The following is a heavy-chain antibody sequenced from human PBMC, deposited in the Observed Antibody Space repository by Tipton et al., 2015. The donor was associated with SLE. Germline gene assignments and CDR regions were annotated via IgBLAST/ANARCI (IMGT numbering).Heavy chain of an antibody. D-gene: IGHD3-22*01. CDR1: GGSISSGGHY. CDR3: AREGDYYDSSGLGAFDI. Sequence: TLSLTCTVSGGSISSGGHYWGWIRQPPGKGLEWIGSICYSGSTYYNPSLKSRVTISIDTSKNQFSLKVTSVTAADTVVYYCAREGDYYDSSGLGAFDIWGQGTMVTVSS. J-gene: IGHJ3*02. CDR2: ICYSGST. V-gene: IGHV4-39*07.